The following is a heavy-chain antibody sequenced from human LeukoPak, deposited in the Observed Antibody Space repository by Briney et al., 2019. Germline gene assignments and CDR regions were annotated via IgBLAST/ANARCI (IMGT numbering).Heavy chain of an antibody. CDR2: IDPSDSYT. J-gene: IGHJ6*02. CDR3: ARRDYSNYGDYYGMDV. D-gene: IGHD4-11*01. CDR1: GYRFTNYW. V-gene: IGHV5-10-1*01. Sequence: GESLKISCKGSGYRFTNYWISWVRPMPGKGLGWIGRIDPSDSYTNYSPSFQGHVPISADKSISTAYLQWSSLKSSDTAMYYCARRDYSNYGDYYGMDVWGQGTTVTVSS.